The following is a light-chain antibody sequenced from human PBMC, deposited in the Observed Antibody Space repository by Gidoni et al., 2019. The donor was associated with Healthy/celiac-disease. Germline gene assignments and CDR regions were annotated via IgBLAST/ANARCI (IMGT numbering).Light chain of an antibody. Sequence: QSALTQPASVSGSPGQSITIPCTGSSNDVGGYSYVSWYQPVPGTAPQLMIYDVSNRPSGVSDRFSGSKSGNTASLTISGLQAEDEAYYYCSSYASSTTLGVFGGGTKLTVL. J-gene: IGLJ3*02. V-gene: IGLV2-14*01. CDR2: DVS. CDR1: SNDVGGYSY. CDR3: SSYASSTTLGV.